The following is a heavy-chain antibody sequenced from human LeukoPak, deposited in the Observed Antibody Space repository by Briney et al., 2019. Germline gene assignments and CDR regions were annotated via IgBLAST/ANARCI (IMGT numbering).Heavy chain of an antibody. J-gene: IGHJ5*02. Sequence: PSETLSLTCAVYGGSFSGYYWSWIRQPPEKGLEWIGEINHSGSTNYNPSLKSRVTISVDTSKNQFSLKLSSVTAADTAVYYCARDRGLYYDYIWGSYRYTRTFDPWGQGTLVTVSS. V-gene: IGHV4-34*01. D-gene: IGHD3-16*02. CDR2: INHSGST. CDR3: ARDRGLYYDYIWGSYRYTRTFDP. CDR1: GGSFSGYY.